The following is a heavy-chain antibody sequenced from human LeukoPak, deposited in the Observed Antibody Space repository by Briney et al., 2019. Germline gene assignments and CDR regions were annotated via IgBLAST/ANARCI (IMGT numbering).Heavy chain of an antibody. CDR1: GFAFSSHG. CDR3: ASQPPFLTGYYSTYYYYMDV. CDR2: ISPSGGIT. Sequence: GGTLRLSCAASGFAFSSHGMNWVRQAPGKGLEWVSDISPSGGITYYTDSVKGRFTISRDNSKNTVSLQMNSLRAEDTAVYYCASQPPFLTGYYSTYYYYMDVWGKGTTVTISS. D-gene: IGHD3-9*01. V-gene: IGHV3-23*01. J-gene: IGHJ6*03.